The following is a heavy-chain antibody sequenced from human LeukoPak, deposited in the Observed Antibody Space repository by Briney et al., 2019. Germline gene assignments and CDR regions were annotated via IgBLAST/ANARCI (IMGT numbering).Heavy chain of an antibody. J-gene: IGHJ6*02. CDR3: ARIHAYFGMDV. Sequence: SETLSLTCAVYGSSFSGYYWSWIRQPPGKGLEWIAEIHHSGSTNYNPSLKTRLTISVDTSRNRFSLKLSSVTAADTAVYYCARIHAYFGMDVWGQGTTVTVSS. CDR1: GSSFSGYY. V-gene: IGHV4-34*01. CDR2: IHHSGST.